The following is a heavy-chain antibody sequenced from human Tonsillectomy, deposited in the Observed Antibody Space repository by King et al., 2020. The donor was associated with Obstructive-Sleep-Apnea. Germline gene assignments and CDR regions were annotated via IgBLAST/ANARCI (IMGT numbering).Heavy chain of an antibody. V-gene: IGHV4-59*01. Sequence: QLQESGPGLVKPSETLSLTCTVSGGSISSYSWTWIRQPPGKGLEWIGYIYNTGSTNYNPPHKGRVTKSIATSKNQFSLKLSSVTAADTAVYYCARVWSTVVTNDAFDIWGQGTMVTVSS. CDR3: ARVWSTVVTNDAFDI. CDR2: IYNTGST. CDR1: GGSISSYS. J-gene: IGHJ3*02. D-gene: IGHD4-23*01.